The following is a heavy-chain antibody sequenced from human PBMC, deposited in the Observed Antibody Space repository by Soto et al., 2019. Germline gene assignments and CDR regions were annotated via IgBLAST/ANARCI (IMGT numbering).Heavy chain of an antibody. CDR2: VRGDNGHT. Sequence: QVQLVQSGAEVQKPGASVQVSCKASGYTFPTLGISWVRPVPGQGLEWMGWVRGDNGHTNYAQSLQEIVTMSTDTSTNTAYMELRSLRSDDTAVYYCSRDLGYCRSGTCYRQWFDPWGQGTLVTVSS. CDR1: GYTFPTLG. CDR3: SRDLGYCRSGTCYRQWFDP. J-gene: IGHJ5*02. V-gene: IGHV1-18*01. D-gene: IGHD2-15*01.